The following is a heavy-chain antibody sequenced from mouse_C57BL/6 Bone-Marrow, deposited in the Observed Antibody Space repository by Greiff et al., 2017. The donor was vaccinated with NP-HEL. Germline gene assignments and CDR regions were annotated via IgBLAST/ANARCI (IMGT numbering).Heavy chain of an antibody. CDR1: GYSFTDYN. D-gene: IGHD4-1*01. Sequence: VHVKQSGPELVKPGASVKISCKASGYSFTDYNMNWVKQSNGKSLEWIGVINPNYGTTSYNQKFKGKATLTVDQSSSTAYMQLNSLTSEDSAVYYCARSGVGRWYFDVWGTGTTVTVSS. CDR2: INPNYGTT. CDR3: ARSGVGRWYFDV. V-gene: IGHV1-39*01. J-gene: IGHJ1*03.